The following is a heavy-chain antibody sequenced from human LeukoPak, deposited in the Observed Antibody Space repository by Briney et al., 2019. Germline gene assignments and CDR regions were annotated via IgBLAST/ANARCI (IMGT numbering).Heavy chain of an antibody. CDR2: INHSGST. Sequence: NSSETLSLTCAVYGGSFSGYYWSWIRQPPGKGLEWIGEINHSGSTNYNPSLNSRVTISLDTSKNQFSLKLSSVSAADTAVYYCAGRGKAYYGGQGTLVTVS. V-gene: IGHV4-34*01. CDR1: GGSFSGYY. CDR3: AGRGKAYY. J-gene: IGHJ4*02. D-gene: IGHD2-15*01.